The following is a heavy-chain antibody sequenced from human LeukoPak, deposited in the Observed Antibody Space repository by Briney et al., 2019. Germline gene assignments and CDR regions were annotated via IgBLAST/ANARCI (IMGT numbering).Heavy chain of an antibody. D-gene: IGHD6-6*01. J-gene: IGHJ5*02. CDR3: ARVKGSNWLDP. CDR1: GVSISIFY. Sequence: SETLSLTYTVSGVSISIFYWTWIRQPPGKGLEWIGYSSNIEGTYYNPSLKSRVTISLDTSKNQFSLRLNSVTAADTAVYYCARVKGSNWLDPWGQGTLVTVSS. V-gene: IGHV4-59*01. CDR2: SSNIEGT.